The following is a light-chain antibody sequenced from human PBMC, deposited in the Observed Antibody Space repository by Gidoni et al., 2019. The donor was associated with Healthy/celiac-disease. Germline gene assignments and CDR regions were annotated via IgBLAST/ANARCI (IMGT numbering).Light chain of an antibody. CDR2: GAS. Sequence: EIVLTQSPGTLSLSPGERATLSCRASQSVSSSYLAWYQQKPGQAPRLLIYGASSRATGIPGRFSGSGSGTDFTLTISRLEPEDFAVYYCQQYGSSPPCSFGQGTKLEIK. J-gene: IGKJ2*04. CDR3: QQYGSSPPCS. CDR1: QSVSSSY. V-gene: IGKV3-20*01.